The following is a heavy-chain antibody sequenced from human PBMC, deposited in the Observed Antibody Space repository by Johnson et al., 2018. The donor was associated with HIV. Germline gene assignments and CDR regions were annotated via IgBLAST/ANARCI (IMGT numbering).Heavy chain of an antibody. V-gene: IGHV3-66*01. J-gene: IGHJ3*02. D-gene: IGHD4-11*01. CDR1: GFTFSNY. CDR3: ARDPVTNAFDI. Sequence: VQLVESGGGLVQPGGSLRLSCAASGFTFSNYMSWVRQAPGKGLEWVSTIYDSGTPYYADSVRDRFTISRDNSKNTMYIQMNSLRAEDTAVYYCARDPVTNAFDIWGQGTMVTVSS. CDR2: IYDSGTP.